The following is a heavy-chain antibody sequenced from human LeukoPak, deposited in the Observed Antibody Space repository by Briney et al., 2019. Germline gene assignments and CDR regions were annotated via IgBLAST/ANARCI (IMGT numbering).Heavy chain of an antibody. CDR1: GYSFTSYW. CDR2: IYPGDSDT. Sequence: GESLKISCKGSGYSFTSYWIGWVHQMPGKGLEWMGIIYPGDSDTRYSPSFQGQVTISADKSISTAYLQWSSLKASDTAMYYCARAYYYDSSGYYVHFDYWGQGTLVTVSS. CDR3: ARAYYYDSSGYYVHFDY. J-gene: IGHJ4*02. V-gene: IGHV5-51*07. D-gene: IGHD3-22*01.